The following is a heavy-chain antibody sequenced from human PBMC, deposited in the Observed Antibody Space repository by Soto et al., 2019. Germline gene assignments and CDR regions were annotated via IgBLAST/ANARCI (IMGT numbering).Heavy chain of an antibody. CDR2: ISSSGSYI. CDR1: GFTFSSYS. Sequence: GGSLRLSCAASGFTFSSYSMNWVRQAPGKGLEWVSSISSSGSYIYYADSMKGRFTISRDNAKNSLYLQMNSLRAEDTAVYYCARVLAAAVGGGGDYYYMDVWGKGTTVTVSS. D-gene: IGHD6-13*01. CDR3: ARVLAAAVGGGGDYYYMDV. J-gene: IGHJ6*03. V-gene: IGHV3-21*01.